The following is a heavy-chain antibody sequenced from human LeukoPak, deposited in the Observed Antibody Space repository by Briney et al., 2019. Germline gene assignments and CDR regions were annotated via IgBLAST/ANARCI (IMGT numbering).Heavy chain of an antibody. CDR1: GAXISSYY. Sequence: SETLSLTCTVSGAXISSYYCTWIRQPPGKGLECIGYFYYSGSTNYNPSLKSRVTISVDTSKKQFSLKLTSVTVADTAVYYCARLGQPNAFDIWGQGTMVTVSS. V-gene: IGHV4-59*08. CDR3: ARLGQPNAFDI. D-gene: IGHD3-16*01. CDR2: FYYSGST. J-gene: IGHJ3*02.